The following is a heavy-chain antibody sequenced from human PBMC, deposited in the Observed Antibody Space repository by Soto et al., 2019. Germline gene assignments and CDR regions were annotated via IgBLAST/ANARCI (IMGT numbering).Heavy chain of an antibody. Sequence: PGGSLRLSCAVSGFTVSANYMSWVRQAPGKGLEWVSVIYSGGTTYYSNSVKGRFTISRDTSQNTLYLQMNSLRAEDTAVYYCATRRGDGYFEYWGQGTQVTVSS. CDR1: GFTVSANY. CDR3: ATRRGDGYFEY. D-gene: IGHD2-21*01. J-gene: IGHJ4*02. V-gene: IGHV3-66*01. CDR2: IYSGGTT.